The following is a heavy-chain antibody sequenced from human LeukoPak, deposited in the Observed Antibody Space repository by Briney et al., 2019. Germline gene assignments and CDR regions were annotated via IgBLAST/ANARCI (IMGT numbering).Heavy chain of an antibody. CDR1: GFTFSSYG. J-gene: IGHJ4*02. Sequence: PGGSLRLSCAASGFTFSSYGMHRVRQAPGMGLEWVAVIWYDGSNKYYADSVKGRFTISRDNSKNTLYLQMNSLRAEDTAVYYCARDLGDGYKNPLYYFDYWGQGTLVTVSS. CDR3: ARDLGDGYKNPLYYFDY. CDR2: IWYDGSNK. V-gene: IGHV3-33*01. D-gene: IGHD5-24*01.